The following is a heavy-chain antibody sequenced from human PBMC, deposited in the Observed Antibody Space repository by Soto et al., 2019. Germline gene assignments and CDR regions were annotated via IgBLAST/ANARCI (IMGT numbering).Heavy chain of an antibody. J-gene: IGHJ6*01. CDR2: IVVGSGNT. CDR3: AADRRLLWFGETYYYYGMDV. CDR1: GFTFTSSA. V-gene: IGHV1-58*01. Sequence: SVKVSCKASGFTFTSSAVQWVRQARGQRLEWIGWIVVGSGNTNYAQKFQERVTITRDMSTSTAYMELSSLRSEDTAVYYCAADRRLLWFGETYYYYGMDVWGQGTTITFSS. D-gene: IGHD3-10*01.